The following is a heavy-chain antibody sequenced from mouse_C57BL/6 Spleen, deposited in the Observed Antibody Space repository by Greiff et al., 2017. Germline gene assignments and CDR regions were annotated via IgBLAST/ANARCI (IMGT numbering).Heavy chain of an antibody. Sequence: VQLVESGPELVKPGASVKISCKASGYAFSSSWMNWVKQRPGTGLEWIGRIYPGDGDTKYNGKFKGKATLTADKSSSTAYMQLSSLSSEDSSVYFCARTAVLRTSGYFDVWGTGTTVTVAS. J-gene: IGHJ1*03. CDR2: IYPGDGDT. V-gene: IGHV1-82*01. D-gene: IGHD1-1*01. CDR3: ARTAVLRTSGYFDV. CDR1: GYAFSSSW.